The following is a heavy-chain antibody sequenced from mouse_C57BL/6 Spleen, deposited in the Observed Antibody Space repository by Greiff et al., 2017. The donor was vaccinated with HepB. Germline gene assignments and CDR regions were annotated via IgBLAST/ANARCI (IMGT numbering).Heavy chain of an antibody. D-gene: IGHD1-1*01. CDR2: IYPRSGNT. J-gene: IGHJ3*01. CDR3: ARGSSYPAWFAY. V-gene: IGHV1-81*01. Sequence: VQLQQSGAELARPGASVKLSCKASGYTFTSYGISWVKQRTGQGLEWIGEIYPRSGNTYYNEKFKGKATLTVDTSSSTAYMQLSSLTSEDSAVYYCARGSSYPAWFAYWGQGTLVTVSA. CDR1: GYTFTSYG.